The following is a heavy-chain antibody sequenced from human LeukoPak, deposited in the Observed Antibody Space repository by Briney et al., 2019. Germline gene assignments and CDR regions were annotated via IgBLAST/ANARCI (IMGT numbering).Heavy chain of an antibody. CDR2: INPNSGGT. J-gene: IGHJ4*02. Sequence: ASVKVSCKASGYTFTGYYMHWVRQAPGQGLEWMGWINPNSGGTNYAQKFQGRVTMTRDTFISTAYMELSRLRSDDTAVYYCARDHDYVWGRYFDYWGQGTLVTVSS. CDR3: ARDHDYVWGRYFDY. V-gene: IGHV1-2*02. D-gene: IGHD3-16*01. CDR1: GYTFTGYY.